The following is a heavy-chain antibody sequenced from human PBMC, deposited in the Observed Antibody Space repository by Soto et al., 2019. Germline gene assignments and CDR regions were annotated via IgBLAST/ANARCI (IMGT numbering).Heavy chain of an antibody. CDR3: ARQRGGYYDSSSNLYYFDY. V-gene: IGHV4-39*01. Sequence: SETLCLTCTVSGGYISSNSYYWGWIRKPPGKGLEWIGSIYYSGNTYYNPSLKSRVTISVDTSKNQFSVNLSSVTAADTAVYYCARQRGGYYDSSSNLYYFDYWGQGTLVTVSS. CDR2: IYYSGNT. D-gene: IGHD3-22*01. J-gene: IGHJ4*02. CDR1: GGYISSNSYY.